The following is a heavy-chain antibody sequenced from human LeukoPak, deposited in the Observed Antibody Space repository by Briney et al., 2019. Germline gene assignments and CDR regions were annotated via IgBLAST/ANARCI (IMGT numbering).Heavy chain of an antibody. Sequence: GGSLRLSCAASGFTFSSYAMSWVRQAPGKGLERVSAISGSGGSTYYADSVKGRFTMSRDNAENSLFLQMDSLRADDTAVYYCARGHHGLEVWGQGTTVTVSS. V-gene: IGHV3-23*01. J-gene: IGHJ6*02. CDR1: GFTFSSYA. CDR3: ARGHHGLEV. D-gene: IGHD3-10*01. CDR2: ISGSGGST.